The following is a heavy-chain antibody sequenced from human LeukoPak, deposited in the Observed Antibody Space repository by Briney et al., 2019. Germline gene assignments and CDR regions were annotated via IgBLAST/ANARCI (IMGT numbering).Heavy chain of an antibody. Sequence: GGSLRLSCTVSGFTLSSYEMSWIRQAPGKGLEWVSRFDYSGGSSYYADSVKCRFTISRDNSKNTLYLQMNSLRAEDTAVYYCAKSGRRYSSSWYPLDYWGQGTLVTVSS. J-gene: IGHJ4*02. V-gene: IGHV3-23*01. CDR1: GFTLSSYE. D-gene: IGHD6-13*01. CDR3: AKSGRRYSSSWYPLDY. CDR2: FDYSGGSS.